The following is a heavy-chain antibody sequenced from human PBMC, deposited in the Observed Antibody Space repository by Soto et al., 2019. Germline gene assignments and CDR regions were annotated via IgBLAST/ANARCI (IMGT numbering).Heavy chain of an antibody. J-gene: IGHJ3*02. CDR3: ARMGIAVAGEGHAFDI. D-gene: IGHD6-19*01. Sequence: SETLSLTCAVSGDSISRGYYWSWIRQPPGKGLEWIWYIYYSGSTNYNPSLKSRVTISVDTSKNQFSLKLSSVTAADTAVYYCARMGIAVAGEGHAFDIWGQGTMVTVSS. V-gene: IGHV4-61*01. CDR1: GDSISRGYY. CDR2: IYYSGST.